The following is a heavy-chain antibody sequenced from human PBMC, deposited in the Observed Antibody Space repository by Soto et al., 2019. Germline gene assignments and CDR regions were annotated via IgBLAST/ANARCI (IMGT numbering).Heavy chain of an antibody. D-gene: IGHD3-22*01. CDR3: ARHLSGYYYFDY. Sequence: QVQLQESGPGLVKPSETLSLTCTDSGGSISSYYWSWIRQPPGKGLECIGYISYSGSTSYNPSLKSRVTISVDTSKNQFSLKLSSVTAADTAVYYCARHLSGYYYFDYWGQGTLVTVSS. CDR1: GGSISSYY. V-gene: IGHV4-59*08. J-gene: IGHJ4*02. CDR2: ISYSGST.